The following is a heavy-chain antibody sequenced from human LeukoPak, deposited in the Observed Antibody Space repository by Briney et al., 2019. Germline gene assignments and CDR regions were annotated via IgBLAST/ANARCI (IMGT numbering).Heavy chain of an antibody. Sequence: GGSLRLSCAASGFTFSSYAMHWVRQAPGKGLEWVAVISYDGSNKYYADSMKGRFTISRDNSKNTLYLQMNSLRAEDTAVYYCARGHIEGWLGGIVVVPAVVFDYWGQGTLVTVSS. CDR2: ISYDGSNK. J-gene: IGHJ4*02. CDR1: GFTFSSYA. D-gene: IGHD2-2*01. CDR3: ARGHIEGWLGGIVVVPAVVFDY. V-gene: IGHV3-30*04.